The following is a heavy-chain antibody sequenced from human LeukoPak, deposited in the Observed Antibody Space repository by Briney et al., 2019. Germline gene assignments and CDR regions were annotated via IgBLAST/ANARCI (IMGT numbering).Heavy chain of an antibody. J-gene: IGHJ4*02. Sequence: SETLSLTCTVSGDSISSNSYYWGRIRQPPGKGLEWIGSIYSSGSTYYNPSLKSRVTISVDTSKNQFSLKLSPVAAADTAVYYCAREALGLPFDYWGQGTLVTVSS. CDR1: GDSISSNSYY. CDR3: AREALGLPFDY. V-gene: IGHV4-39*02. CDR2: IYSSGST. D-gene: IGHD1-7*01.